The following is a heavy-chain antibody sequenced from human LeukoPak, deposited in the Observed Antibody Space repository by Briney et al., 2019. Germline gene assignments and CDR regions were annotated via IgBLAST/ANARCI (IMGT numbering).Heavy chain of an antibody. J-gene: IGHJ4*02. CDR3: AASRYDYGDYVPLVY. CDR1: GGSFSGYY. Sequence: PSETLSLTCAVYGGSFSGYYWSWIRQPPGKGLEWIGEINHSGSTNYNPSLKSRVTISVDTSKNQFSLKLSSVTAADTTVYYCAASRYDYGDYVPLVYWGQGTLVPVSS. V-gene: IGHV4-34*01. D-gene: IGHD4-17*01. CDR2: INHSGST.